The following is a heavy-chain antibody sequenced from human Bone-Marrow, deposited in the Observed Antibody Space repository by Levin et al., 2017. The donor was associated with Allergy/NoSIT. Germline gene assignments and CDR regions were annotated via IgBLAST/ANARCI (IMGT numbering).Heavy chain of an antibody. V-gene: IGHV3-7*01. D-gene: IGHD6-13*01. Sequence: GGSLRLSCAASGFTFSSYWMSWVRQAPGKGLEWVANIKQDGSEKYYVDSVKGRFTISRDNAKNSLYLQMNSLRAEDTAVYYCARGRHIGQQLVGFDYWGQGTLVTVSS. CDR1: GFTFSSYW. J-gene: IGHJ4*02. CDR3: ARGRHIGQQLVGFDY. CDR2: IKQDGSEK.